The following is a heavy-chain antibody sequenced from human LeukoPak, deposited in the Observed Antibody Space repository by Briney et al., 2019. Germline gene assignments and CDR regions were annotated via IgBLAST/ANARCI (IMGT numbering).Heavy chain of an antibody. CDR1: GFTFTRYD. J-gene: IGHJ4*02. D-gene: IGHD4-17*01. Sequence: GGSLRLSCTASGFTFTRYDMPWVRQAPGQGLEWVSTINDTGGCTFYAESVKGRFTISRDNSKNTLYLQMNSLRADDTAVYYCANAPTETYRFDYWGQGTLSPSPQ. CDR2: INDTGGCT. CDR3: ANAPTETYRFDY. V-gene: IGHV3-23*01.